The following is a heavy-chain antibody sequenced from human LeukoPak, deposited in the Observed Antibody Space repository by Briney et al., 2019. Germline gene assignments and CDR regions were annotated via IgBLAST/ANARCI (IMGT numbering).Heavy chain of an antibody. CDR1: GFTFSNYG. CDR3: AKDSAIGAAKYYFAY. Sequence: GGSLRLSCAASGFTFSNYGMHWVRQAPGKGLEFVAVIANDGRDKKYADSVKGRFTISRDNSKNTLYLQMDSLRADDTAVYCAKDSAIGAAKYYFAYWGRGTLVTVSS. CDR2: IANDGRDK. D-gene: IGHD6-25*01. V-gene: IGHV3-30*18. J-gene: IGHJ4*02.